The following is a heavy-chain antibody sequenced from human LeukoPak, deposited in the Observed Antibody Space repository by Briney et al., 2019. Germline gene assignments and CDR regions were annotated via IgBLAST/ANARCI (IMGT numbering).Heavy chain of an antibody. D-gene: IGHD6-19*01. J-gene: IGHJ4*02. CDR2: IIPIFGTA. V-gene: IGHV1-69*06. CDR3: ARDAVAGTFDY. CDR1: GGTFSSYA. Sequence: ASVKVSCKASGGTFSSYAISWVRQAPGQGLEWMGGIIPIFGTANYAQKFQGRVTITADKSTSTAYMELSSLRSEDTVVYYCARDAVAGTFDYWGQGTLVTVSS.